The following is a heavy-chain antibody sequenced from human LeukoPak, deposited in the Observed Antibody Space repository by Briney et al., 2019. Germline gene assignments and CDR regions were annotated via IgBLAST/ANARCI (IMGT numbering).Heavy chain of an antibody. D-gene: IGHD1-1*01. CDR1: GGTFSSYA. V-gene: IGHV1-18*01. CDR2: ISAYNGNT. CDR3: AREDGTTGFDY. Sequence: ASVKVSCKASGGTFSSYAISWVRQAPGQGLEWMGWISAYNGNTNYAQKLQGRVTMTTDTSTSTAYMELRSLRSDDTAVYYCAREDGTTGFDYWGQGTLVTVSS. J-gene: IGHJ4*02.